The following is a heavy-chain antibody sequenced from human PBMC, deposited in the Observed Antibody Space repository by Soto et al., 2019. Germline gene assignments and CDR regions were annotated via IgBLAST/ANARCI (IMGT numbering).Heavy chain of an antibody. V-gene: IGHV1-18*01. J-gene: IGHJ4*02. CDR3: ARDRLRGYDSSGFYS. Sequence: IQLVQSGAELRKPGASVKVSCKASGYSFSYYGINWVRQVPGQGLEWMGWINPYNGNRNFAQKFEDRVTMTTATSTNTVYMELRSLKSDDTDIYYCARDRLRGYDSSGFYSWGQGTLVTVSS. D-gene: IGHD3-22*01. CDR1: GYSFSYYG. CDR2: INPYNGNR.